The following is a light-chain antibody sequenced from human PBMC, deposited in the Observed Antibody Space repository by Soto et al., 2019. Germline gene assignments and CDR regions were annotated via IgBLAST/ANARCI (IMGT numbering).Light chain of an antibody. CDR3: QQYVSPPIT. CDR2: GAS. Sequence: EIVLTQSPGTLSLSPVERATLSCMASQSVSSSYLAWYQQKPGQAPRLLIYGASSRATGIPDRFSGSGSGTDFTLTISRLEPEDFAVYYCQQYVSPPITFGQGTRLEIK. V-gene: IGKV3-20*01. CDR1: QSVSSSY. J-gene: IGKJ5*01.